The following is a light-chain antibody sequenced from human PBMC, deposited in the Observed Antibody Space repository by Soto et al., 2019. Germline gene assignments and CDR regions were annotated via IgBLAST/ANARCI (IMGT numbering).Light chain of an antibody. V-gene: IGLV2-23*02. Sequence: SVLTQPASVSGSPGQSITISCPGTSSDVGSYNLVSWYQQHPGKAPKLMIYEVSKRPSGVSNRFSGSKSGNTASLTISGLQAEDEADYYCCSYAGSSTPYVFGTGTKVTVL. CDR1: SSDVGSYNL. J-gene: IGLJ1*01. CDR3: CSYAGSSTPYV. CDR2: EVS.